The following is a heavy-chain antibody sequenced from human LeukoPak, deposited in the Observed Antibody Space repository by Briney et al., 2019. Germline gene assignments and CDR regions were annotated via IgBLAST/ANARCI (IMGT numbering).Heavy chain of an antibody. CDR1: GYTFTTST. D-gene: IGHD5-18*01. J-gene: IGHJ3*02. Sequence: GASVKVSCKASGYTFTTSTMHWARQVPGQRLEWMGCINVGNDNTEFSERFQGRVTITRDTSASTVYMELNSLTSEDTAVYYCARPLSGYLPAGDAFDIWGQGTMVTVSS. V-gene: IGHV1-3*01. CDR2: INVGNDNT. CDR3: ARPLSGYLPAGDAFDI.